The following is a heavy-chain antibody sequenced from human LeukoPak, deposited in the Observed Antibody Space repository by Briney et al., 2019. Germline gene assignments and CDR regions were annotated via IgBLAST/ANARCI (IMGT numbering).Heavy chain of an antibody. CDR1: GGSISSYS. J-gene: IGHJ4*02. V-gene: IGHV4-59*08. CDR2: ISYSGST. D-gene: IGHD2-2*01. CDR3: ARNSWGGTRNFDY. Sequence: SETLSLTCTVSGGSISSYSWSWIRQPPGKGLEWIGYISYSGSTKYNLCLKSIVTISVDTSKNQFSLKLSSVTAADTAVYYCARNSWGGTRNFDYWGQGTLVTVSS.